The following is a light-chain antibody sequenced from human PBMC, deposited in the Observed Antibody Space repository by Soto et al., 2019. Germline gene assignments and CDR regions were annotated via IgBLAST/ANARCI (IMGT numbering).Light chain of an antibody. CDR3: QQYGSSPRT. V-gene: IGKV3-20*01. CDR2: GAS. CDR1: QTISNTY. Sequence: IVLTQSPGTLSLSPGETASLSCRASQTISNTYLAWYQHKPGQAPRHLIYGASTRATGIPARFSGSGSGTDFTLTVNRLEPEDFAVYYCQQYGSSPRTFGQGTKVEI. J-gene: IGKJ1*01.